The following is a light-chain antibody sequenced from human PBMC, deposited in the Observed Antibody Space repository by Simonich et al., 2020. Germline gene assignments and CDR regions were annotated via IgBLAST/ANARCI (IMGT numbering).Light chain of an antibody. J-gene: IGKJ2*01. Sequence: DIVMTQSPDSLAVSLGERATINCKSSQSVLYSSKNKNYLSWYQQKPGQPPKLLIYWASTRETGVPDRVSGSGSGTDFTLTISSLQAEDVAVYYCQQYYSTPPYTFGQGTKLEIK. CDR3: QQYYSTPPYT. CDR1: QSVLYSSKNKNY. V-gene: IGKV4-1*01. CDR2: WAS.